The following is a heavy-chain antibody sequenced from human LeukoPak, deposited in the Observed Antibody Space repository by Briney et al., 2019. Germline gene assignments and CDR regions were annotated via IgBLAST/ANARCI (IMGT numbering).Heavy chain of an antibody. CDR2: IYHSGST. J-gene: IGHJ2*01. V-gene: IGHV4-30-2*01. D-gene: IGHD3-16*01. CDR1: GGSISSGGYS. CDR3: ARDPSARGPFGSKYFDL. Sequence: KPSETLSLTCAVSGGSISSGGYSWSWIRQPPGKGLEWIGYIYHSGSTYYNPSLKSRVTISVDRSKNQFSLKLSSVTAADTAVYFLARDPSARGPFGSKYFDLWGRWTLVTVSS.